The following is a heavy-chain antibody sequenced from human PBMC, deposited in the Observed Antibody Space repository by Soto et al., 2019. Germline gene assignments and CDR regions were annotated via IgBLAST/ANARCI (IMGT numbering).Heavy chain of an antibody. CDR2: ISSSSSYI. D-gene: IGHD4-17*01. J-gene: IGHJ2*01. CDR1: GFTFSIYS. V-gene: IGHV3-21*01. Sequence: GGSLRLSCAASGFTFSIYSMNWVRQAPGKGLEWVSSISSSSSYIYYADSVKGRFTISRDNAKNTLYLQMNSLRAEDTAVYYCARDGDHYGENWYFDLWGRGTLVTVSS. CDR3: ARDGDHYGENWYFDL.